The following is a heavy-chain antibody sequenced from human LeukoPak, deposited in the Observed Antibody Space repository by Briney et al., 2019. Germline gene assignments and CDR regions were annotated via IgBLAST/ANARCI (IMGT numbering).Heavy chain of an antibody. Sequence: PGGSLRLSWAASGFTFSRYGMHWVRQAPGKGVEGVAVISYDGSNKYYADSVKGRFTISRDNSKNTLYLQMNSLRAEDTAVYYCAREREEGILDYWGQGTLVTVSS. CDR1: GFTFSRYG. V-gene: IGHV3-30*04. CDR2: ISYDGSNK. CDR3: AREREEGILDY. D-gene: IGHD5-18*01. J-gene: IGHJ4*02.